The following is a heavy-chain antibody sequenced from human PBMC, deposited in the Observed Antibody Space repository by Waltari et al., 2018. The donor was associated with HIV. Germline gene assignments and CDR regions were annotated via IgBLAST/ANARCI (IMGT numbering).Heavy chain of an antibody. V-gene: IGHV4-59*11. J-gene: IGHJ4*02. CDR2: IYFNGNT. Sequence: QVQLQESGPGLVKPSETLSLTCSVSGGSINSHYWSWLRQPPGKGLECIGYIYFNGNTNYNPSLKSRVTISVDTSKNQFSLKVRSVTAADTAVYYCARGGDGYNENFDSWGQGTLVTVSS. D-gene: IGHD5-12*01. CDR1: GGSINSHY. CDR3: ARGGDGYNENFDS.